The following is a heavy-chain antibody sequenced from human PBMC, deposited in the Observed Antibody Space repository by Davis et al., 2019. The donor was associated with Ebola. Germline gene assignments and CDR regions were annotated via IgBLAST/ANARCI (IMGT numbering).Heavy chain of an antibody. CDR1: GYTFSELP. CDR2: FDPEDGET. Sequence: AASVKVSCKVSGYTFSELPMHWVRQAPGEGLEWMGGFDPEDGETTYTQRFQGRITITEDTSTDTAYMELSSLQSEDTAVYYCPTKYRVHDGYYNFYYMDVWGTGTTVTVAS. D-gene: IGHD5/OR15-5a*01. CDR3: PTKYRVHDGYYNFYYMDV. V-gene: IGHV1-24*01. J-gene: IGHJ6*03.